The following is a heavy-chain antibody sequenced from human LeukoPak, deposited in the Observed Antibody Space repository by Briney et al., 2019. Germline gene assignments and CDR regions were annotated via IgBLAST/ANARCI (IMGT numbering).Heavy chain of an antibody. CDR2: IYHSGST. V-gene: IGHV4-38-2*02. CDR3: ARHRGEWEPRSWFDP. CDR1: SYTISSGYY. Sequence: SETLSLTCTVSSYTISSGYYWGWIRQSPGKGLEWLGSIYHSGSTYYNPSLKSRVTTSVDTSKNQFSLKMSSVTAADTAVYYCARHRGEWEPRSWFDPWGQGTLVTVSS. J-gene: IGHJ5*02. D-gene: IGHD1-26*01.